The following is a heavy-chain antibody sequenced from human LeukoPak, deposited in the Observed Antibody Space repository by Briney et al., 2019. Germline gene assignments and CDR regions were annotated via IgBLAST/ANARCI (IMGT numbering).Heavy chain of an antibody. CDR3: AADPGYYDSSGYSDAFDI. J-gene: IGHJ3*02. D-gene: IGHD3-22*01. Sequence: ASVKVSCKASGFTFTSSAMQWVRRARGQRLEWIGWIVVGSGNTNYAQKFQERVTITRDMSTSTAYMELSSLRSEDTAVYYCAADPGYYDSSGYSDAFDIWGQGTMVTVSS. V-gene: IGHV1-58*02. CDR1: GFTFTSSA. CDR2: IVVGSGNT.